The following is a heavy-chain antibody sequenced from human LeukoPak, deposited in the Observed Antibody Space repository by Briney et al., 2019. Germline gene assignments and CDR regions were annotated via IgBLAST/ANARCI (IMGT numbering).Heavy chain of an antibody. V-gene: IGHV4-39*07. D-gene: IGHD6-13*01. CDR2: IYYSGST. CDR3: ARVKAAANKFDP. J-gene: IGHJ5*02. Sequence: PSETLSLTCTVSGGSISSSSYYWGWIRQPPGKGLEWIGSIYYSGSTYYNPSLKSRVTISVDTSKNQFSLKLSSVTAADTAVYYCARVKAAANKFDPWGQGTLVTVSS. CDR1: GGSISSSSYY.